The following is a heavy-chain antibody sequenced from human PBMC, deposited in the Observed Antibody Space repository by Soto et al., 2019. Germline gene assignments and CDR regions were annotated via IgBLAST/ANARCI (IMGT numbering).Heavy chain of an antibody. CDR3: AVVDSTGNWFDP. CDR2: MYYSGTT. Sequence: QLQLQESGPGLVQPSETLSLTCTVSGGSISSSDFYWGWLRQTPGKGLELIGSMYYSGTTYYNPSPQSRGTIDVDTSKNHFTLKVCSVTAADPAVYYCAVVDSTGNWFDPWGEGALVTVSS. J-gene: IGHJ5*02. D-gene: IGHD6-25*01. V-gene: IGHV4-39*02. CDR1: GGSISSSDFY.